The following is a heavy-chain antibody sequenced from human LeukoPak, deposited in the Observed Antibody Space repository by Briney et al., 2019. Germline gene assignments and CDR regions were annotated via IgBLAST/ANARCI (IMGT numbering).Heavy chain of an antibody. CDR1: GFPFNNYW. CDR2: INTDGRTT. Sequence: PGGSLRLSCAASGFPFNNYWIHWVRQAPGKGLMWVSSINTDGRTTRYAASVQGRFTISRDSAKNTLSLQMNSLRDDDTAVYYCARAGASGWHAAGWFDPWGQGTLVTVSS. V-gene: IGHV3-74*01. J-gene: IGHJ5*02. D-gene: IGHD6-19*01. CDR3: ARAGASGWHAAGWFDP.